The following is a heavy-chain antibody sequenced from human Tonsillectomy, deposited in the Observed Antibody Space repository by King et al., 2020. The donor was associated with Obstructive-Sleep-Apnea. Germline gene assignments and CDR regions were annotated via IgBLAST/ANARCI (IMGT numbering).Heavy chain of an antibody. J-gene: IGHJ6*02. CDR2: ISSSSSYT. CDR1: GFTFSSYS. D-gene: IGHD3-10*01. CDR3: ARDLPEDIWFGEPTYGMDV. V-gene: IGHV3-21*01. Sequence: VQLVESGGGLVKPGGSLRLSCAASGFTFSSYSMNWVRQAPGKGLEWVSSISSSSSYTYYADSVKGRFTISRDNHKNSLYLQMNSLRGEDTAVYYCARDLPEDIWFGEPTYGMDVWGQGTTVTVSS.